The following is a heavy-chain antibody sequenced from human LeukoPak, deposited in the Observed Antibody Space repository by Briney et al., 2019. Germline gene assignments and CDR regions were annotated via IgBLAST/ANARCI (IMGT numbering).Heavy chain of an antibody. CDR1: GFTFSDYY. Sequence: GGSLRLSCAASGFTFSDYYMSWIRQAPGKGLEWVSYISSSGSTIYYADSVKGRFTISRDNAKNSLYLQMNSLGAEDTAVYYCARDSTPLEYSSGYYPDAFDIWGQGTMVTVSS. J-gene: IGHJ3*02. V-gene: IGHV3-11*01. CDR3: ARDSTPLEYSSGYYPDAFDI. D-gene: IGHD3-22*01. CDR2: ISSSGSTI.